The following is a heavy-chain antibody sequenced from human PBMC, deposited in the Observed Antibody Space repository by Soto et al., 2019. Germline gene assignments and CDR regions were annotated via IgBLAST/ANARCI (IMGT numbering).Heavy chain of an antibody. CDR1: GFTFDDYA. D-gene: IGHD2-15*01. CDR3: AKDDGGLGYCSPPTCYQVFDY. Sequence: EVQLVESGGGLVQPGRSLRLSCAASGFTFDDYAMHWVRQAPGKGLEWVSGISWNNGIIGYADSVKGRFTISRDNAKNSLYLQMNSLRAEDTALYYCAKDDGGLGYCSPPTCYQVFDYWGQGTLVTVSS. V-gene: IGHV3-9*01. J-gene: IGHJ4*02. CDR2: ISWNNGII.